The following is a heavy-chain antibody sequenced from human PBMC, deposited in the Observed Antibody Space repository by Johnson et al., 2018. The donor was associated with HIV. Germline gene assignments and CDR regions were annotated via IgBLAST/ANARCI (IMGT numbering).Heavy chain of an antibody. Sequence: EVQLVESGGGLVQPGGSLRLSCAASGFTFSNYGMHWVRQAPGKGLEWVANIKQDGSEKYYVDSVKGRFTISRDNAKNSLYLQIDSLRAEDTAVYYCARDGIYSSPWDAFDIWGQGTMVTVSS. CDR3: ARDGIYSSPWDAFDI. D-gene: IGHD6-19*01. V-gene: IGHV3-7*03. CDR2: IKQDGSEK. J-gene: IGHJ3*02. CDR1: GFTFSNYG.